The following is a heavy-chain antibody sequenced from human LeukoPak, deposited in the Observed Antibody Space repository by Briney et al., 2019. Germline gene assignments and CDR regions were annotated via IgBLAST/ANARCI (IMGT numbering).Heavy chain of an antibody. CDR3: ARSYYYGSGSYYLPLN. J-gene: IGHJ4*02. Sequence: ASVKVSCKASGYTFTSYDINWVRQATGQGLEWMGWMNPNSGNTGYAQKFQGRVTTTRNTSISTAYMELSSLRSEDTAVYYCARSYYYGSGSYYLPLNWGQGTLVTVST. D-gene: IGHD3-10*01. CDR1: GYTFTSYD. CDR2: MNPNSGNT. V-gene: IGHV1-8*01.